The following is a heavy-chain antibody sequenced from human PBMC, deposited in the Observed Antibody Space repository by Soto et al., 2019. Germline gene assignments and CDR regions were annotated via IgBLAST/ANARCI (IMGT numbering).Heavy chain of an antibody. CDR3: ARAVETYYYSGTDV. Sequence: SVRLYCTSCVGSFSSYAIIWVRQAPGQGLEWMGGIIPIFGTANYAQKFQGRVTITADESTSTAYMELSSLRSEDTAVYDGARAVETYYYSGTDVWGPGTTVTVS. D-gene: IGHD2-15*01. J-gene: IGHJ6*02. V-gene: IGHV1-69*13. CDR1: VGSFSSYA. CDR2: IIPIFGTA.